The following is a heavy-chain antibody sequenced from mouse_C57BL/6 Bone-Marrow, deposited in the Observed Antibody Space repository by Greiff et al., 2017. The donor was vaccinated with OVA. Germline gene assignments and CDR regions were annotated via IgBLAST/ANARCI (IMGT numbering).Heavy chain of an antibody. J-gene: IGHJ3*01. CDR2: INPNNGGT. V-gene: IGHV1-18*01. CDR1: GYTFTDYN. D-gene: IGHD3-3*01. Sequence: EVQLQQSGPELVKPGASVKIPCKASGYTFTDYNMDWVKQSHGKSLEWIGDINPNNGGTIYNQKFKGKATLTVDKSSSTAYMELRSLTSEDTAVYYCASGWPWFAYWGQGTLVTVSA. CDR3: ASGWPWFAY.